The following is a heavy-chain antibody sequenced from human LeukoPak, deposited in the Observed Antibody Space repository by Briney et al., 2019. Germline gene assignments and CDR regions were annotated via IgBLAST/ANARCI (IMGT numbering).Heavy chain of an antibody. CDR1: GYTFTVYY. Sequence: GASVTLSFTASGYTFTVYYMHWVRHAPGQGLERLGWMNPNSGATKYAQKFQGRVTMTRDTSIRTAYMELSGLRSDDTAVYYCARDHGDYVQYNWFDPWGQGTLVTVSS. J-gene: IGHJ5*02. D-gene: IGHD4-17*01. CDR3: ARDHGDYVQYNWFDP. V-gene: IGHV1-2*02. CDR2: MNPNSGAT.